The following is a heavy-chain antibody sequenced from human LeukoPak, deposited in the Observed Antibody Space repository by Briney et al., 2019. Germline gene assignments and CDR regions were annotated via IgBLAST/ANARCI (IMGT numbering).Heavy chain of an antibody. CDR2: INHSGST. J-gene: IGHJ6*03. D-gene: IGHD2-2*01. CDR1: GGSISSGSYY. V-gene: IGHV4-39*07. CDR3: ARVPRLSCSSTSCYPRYYYYYMDV. Sequence: PSETLSLTCTVSGGSISSGSYYWSWIRQPPGKGLEWIGEINHSGSTNYNPSLKSRVTISVDTSKNQFSLKLSSVTAADTAVYYCARVPRLSCSSTSCYPRYYYYYMDVWGKGTTVTVSS.